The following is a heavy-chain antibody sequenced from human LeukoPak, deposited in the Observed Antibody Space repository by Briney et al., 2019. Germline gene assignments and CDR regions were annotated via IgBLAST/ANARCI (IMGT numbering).Heavy chain of an antibody. CDR1: GGSISSSSYS. CDR3: ARHERAGYDL. D-gene: IGHD1-1*01. CDR2: IYYSGST. V-gene: IGHV4-39*01. J-gene: IGHJ5*02. Sequence: SETLSLTCTVSGGSISSSSYSWGWIRQPPGKGLEWIGSIYYSGSTYYNPSLKSRVTISVDTSKNQFSLKLSSVTAADTAVYYCARHERAGYDLWSQGTLVTVSS.